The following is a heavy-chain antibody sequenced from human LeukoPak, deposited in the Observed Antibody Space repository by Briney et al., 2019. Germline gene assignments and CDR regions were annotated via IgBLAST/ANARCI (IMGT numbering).Heavy chain of an antibody. J-gene: IGHJ4*02. V-gene: IGHV1-18*01. CDR2: ISAYNGNT. Sequence: GASVKVSCKASGNTFTSYGISWVRQAPGQGLEWMGWISAYNGNTNYAQKLQGRVTMTTDTSTSTAYMELRSLRSDDTAVYYCARVSYSSSSRSYFDYWGQGTLVTVSS. CDR3: ARVSYSSSSRSYFDY. CDR1: GNTFTSYG. D-gene: IGHD6-6*01.